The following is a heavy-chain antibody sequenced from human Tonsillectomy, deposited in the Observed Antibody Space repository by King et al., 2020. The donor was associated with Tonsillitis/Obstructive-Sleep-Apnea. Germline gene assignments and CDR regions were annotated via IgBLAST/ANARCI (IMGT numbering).Heavy chain of an antibody. Sequence: QLVQSGAEVKKPGASVKVSCKASGYTFTSYGISWVRQAPGQGLEWMGWISAYNGNTNYAQKLQGGVTMTTDTSTSTAYMELRSLRSDDTAVYYCARVDCSSISCAGEDYYYYYYMDVWGKGTTVTVSS. CDR3: ARVDCSSISCAGEDYYYYYYMDV. CDR2: ISAYNGNT. V-gene: IGHV1-18*01. J-gene: IGHJ6*03. D-gene: IGHD2-2*01. CDR1: GYTFTSYG.